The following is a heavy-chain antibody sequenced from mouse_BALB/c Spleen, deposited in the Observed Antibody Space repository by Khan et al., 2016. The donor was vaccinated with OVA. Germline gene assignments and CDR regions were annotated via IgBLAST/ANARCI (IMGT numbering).Heavy chain of an antibody. V-gene: IGHV1S22*01. CDR3: TRGGYFGRSRFAY. CDR2: IYPGSDSI. J-gene: IGHJ3*01. Sequence: LQQSGSALVRPGASVKLSCKASGYTFTSYWMHWVKQRHEQGLEWIGNIYPGSDSINYDEKFKSKGTLTVDTSSSTAYIHLSSLTSEDSAVYYCTRGGYFGRSRFAYWGQGTLVTVSA. D-gene: IGHD3-1*01. CDR1: GYTFTSYW.